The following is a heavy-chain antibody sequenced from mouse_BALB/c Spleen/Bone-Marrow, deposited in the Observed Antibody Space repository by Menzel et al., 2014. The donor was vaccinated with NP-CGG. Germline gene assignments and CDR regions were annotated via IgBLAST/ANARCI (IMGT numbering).Heavy chain of an antibody. V-gene: IGHV4-1*02. CDR2: INPDSSTI. D-gene: IGHD2-2*01. J-gene: IGHJ4*01. CDR3: ARLGYYGYVDY. Sequence: EVQLQQSGGGLVQPGGSLKLSCAASGFDFSRYWMSWVRQAPGKGLEWIGEINPDSSTINYTPSLKDKFIISRDNAKNTLYLQMSKVRSEDTALYYCARLGYYGYVDYWGQGTSVTVSS. CDR1: GFDFSRYW.